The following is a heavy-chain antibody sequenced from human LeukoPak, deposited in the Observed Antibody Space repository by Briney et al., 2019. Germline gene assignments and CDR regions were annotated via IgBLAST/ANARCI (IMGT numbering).Heavy chain of an antibody. Sequence: SETLSLTCTVSGGSISSYYWSWIWQPPGKALEWIGYIHDSGSTNYNPSLKSRVTISIDTSKNQFSLKLSSVTAADTAVYYCARVGSYCMDVWGKGSTVTVSS. V-gene: IGHV4-59*01. D-gene: IGHD1-26*01. CDR2: IHDSGST. J-gene: IGHJ6*03. CDR3: ARVGSYCMDV. CDR1: GGSISSYY.